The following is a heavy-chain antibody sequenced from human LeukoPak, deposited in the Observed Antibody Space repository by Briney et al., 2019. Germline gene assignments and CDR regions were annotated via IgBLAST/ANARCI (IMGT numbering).Heavy chain of an antibody. J-gene: IGHJ4*02. Sequence: ASVRVSCKASGYTFTNYYIHWVRQAPGQGLEWMGIINPGGRSTNYAQKFQGRVTMTRDTSTSTAYMELRSLRSDDTAVYYCARDRGDGGYYDSSGYYSTPNFEYWGQGTLVTVSS. D-gene: IGHD3-22*01. CDR3: ARDRGDGGYYDSSGYYSTPNFEY. CDR2: INPGGRST. CDR1: GYTFTNYY. V-gene: IGHV1-46*01.